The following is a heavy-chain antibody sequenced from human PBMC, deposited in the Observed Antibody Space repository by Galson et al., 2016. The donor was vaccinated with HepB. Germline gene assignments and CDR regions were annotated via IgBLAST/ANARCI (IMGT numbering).Heavy chain of an antibody. CDR3: ASSQNYYGSGSYYGY. V-gene: IGHV3-33*03. J-gene: IGHJ4*02. CDR1: GFNFSSYG. D-gene: IGHD3-10*01. Sequence: SLRLSCAASGFNFSSYGMHWVRQAPGKGLDWVAIIWYDGSNKYYGDSVKGRFTISRDNAENSLYLQMNSLRAEDTAFYYCASSQNYYGSGSYYGYWGQGTLVTVSS. CDR2: IWYDGSNK.